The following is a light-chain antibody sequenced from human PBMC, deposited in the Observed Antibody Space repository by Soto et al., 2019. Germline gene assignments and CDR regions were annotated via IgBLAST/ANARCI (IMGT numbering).Light chain of an antibody. CDR2: GAS. CDR3: QQYGT. V-gene: IGKV3-20*01. CDR1: QSVSSSY. Sequence: EIVLTQSPGTLSLSPGERATLSCRASQSVSSSYLAWYQQKPGQAPRLLIYGASSRATGIPDRFSGSGSGTDFTLTISRLEPEDFAVYYCQQYGTFGGGTKVGIK. J-gene: IGKJ4*01.